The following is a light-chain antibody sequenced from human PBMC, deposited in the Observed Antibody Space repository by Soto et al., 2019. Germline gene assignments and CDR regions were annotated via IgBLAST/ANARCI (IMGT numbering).Light chain of an antibody. V-gene: IGLV1-40*01. Sequence: QAVVTQPPSVSGAPGQRVTISCTGSSSNIGAGYDVHWYQQLPGAAPKLLIYGNSNRPSGVSDRFSGSKSGTSASLAITGLRPEDEADYYCQSYASSPSSTFVFGTGTKLTVL. CDR1: SSNIGAGYD. J-gene: IGLJ1*01. CDR2: GNS. CDR3: QSYASSPSSTFV.